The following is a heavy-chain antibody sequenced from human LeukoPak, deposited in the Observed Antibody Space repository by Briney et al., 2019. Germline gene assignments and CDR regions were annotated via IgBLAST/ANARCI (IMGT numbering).Heavy chain of an antibody. Sequence: PSETLSLTCTVSGGSISSYYWSWIRQPPGKGPEWIGYIYYSGSTNYNPSLKSRVTISVDTSKNQFSLKLSSVTAADTAVYYCARSVLRFLEWPFDYWGQGTLVTVSS. D-gene: IGHD3-3*01. V-gene: IGHV4-59*01. CDR1: GGSISSYY. J-gene: IGHJ4*02. CDR2: IYYSGST. CDR3: ARSVLRFLEWPFDY.